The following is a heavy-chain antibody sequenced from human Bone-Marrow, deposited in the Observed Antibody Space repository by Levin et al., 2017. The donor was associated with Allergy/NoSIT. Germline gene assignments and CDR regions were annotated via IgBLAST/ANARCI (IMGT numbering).Heavy chain of an antibody. V-gene: IGHV3-30*03. Sequence: GGSLRLSCAVSGLSFNTYGMNWVRQARGKGLEWVALITSDGYTTFYADSVRGRFTISRDNSKSTLYLQMNNLRSDDTAVYYCAARVFDHWGQGTLVTVSS. CDR3: AARVFDH. J-gene: IGHJ4*02. CDR1: GLSFNTYG. CDR2: ITSDGYTT.